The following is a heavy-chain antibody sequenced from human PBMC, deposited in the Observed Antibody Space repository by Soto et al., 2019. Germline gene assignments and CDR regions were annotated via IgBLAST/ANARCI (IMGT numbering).Heavy chain of an antibody. V-gene: IGHV3-11*01. CDR1: GLTLSDFY. Sequence: QVQLVESGGDLVKPGGSLRLSCAASGLTLSDFYMSWVRQAPGKGLESLSYISSDSSTIYYADSVKGRLTISRDNAKNSLYLQMNGLRDDGTAVYYCARGRHGLEVWGQGTTVTVSS. CDR2: ISSDSSTI. CDR3: ARGRHGLEV. J-gene: IGHJ6*02.